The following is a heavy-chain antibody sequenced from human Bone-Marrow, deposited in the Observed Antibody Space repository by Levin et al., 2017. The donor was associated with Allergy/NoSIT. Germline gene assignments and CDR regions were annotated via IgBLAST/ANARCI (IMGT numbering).Heavy chain of an antibody. CDR3: ASEHGYFEI. Sequence: GGSLRLSCGASGFTFSSYWMSWVRQAPGQGLEWVANIKQDGSEKYYVDSVKGRFTISRDNAKNSLSLQMNSLRAEDTAVYYCASEHGYFEICGRGTLVAVSS. CDR1: GFTFSSYW. J-gene: IGHJ2*01. CDR2: IKQDGSEK. V-gene: IGHV3-7*04.